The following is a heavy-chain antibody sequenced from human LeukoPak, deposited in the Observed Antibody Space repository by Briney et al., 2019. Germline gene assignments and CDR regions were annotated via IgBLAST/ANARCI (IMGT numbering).Heavy chain of an antibody. CDR3: ARLNYDFWSGYIFDY. Sequence: SGPTLVNPTETLTLTCTVSGFSLSNARMGVSWIRQPPGKALEWLAHIFSNDEKSYNTSLKSRLTISKDTSKSQVVLTMTNMDPVDTATYYCARLNYDFWSGYIFDYWGQGTLVTVSS. V-gene: IGHV2-26*01. CDR2: IFSNDEK. J-gene: IGHJ4*02. D-gene: IGHD3-3*01. CDR1: GFSLSNARMG.